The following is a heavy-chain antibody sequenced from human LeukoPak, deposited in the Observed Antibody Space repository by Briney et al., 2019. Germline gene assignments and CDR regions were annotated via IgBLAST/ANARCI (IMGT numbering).Heavy chain of an antibody. D-gene: IGHD7-27*01. Sequence: PSETLSLTCAVSGYSISSGYYGAWIRQPPGKGLGWIGTIYHSGSTYYNPYLKSRVNKSVDTSKNQFSLKLSSVTAADTAVYYCARHLGLGSYFDYWGQGTLVTVSS. J-gene: IGHJ4*02. CDR1: GYSISSGYY. CDR3: ARHLGLGSYFDY. CDR2: IYHSGST. V-gene: IGHV4-38-2*01.